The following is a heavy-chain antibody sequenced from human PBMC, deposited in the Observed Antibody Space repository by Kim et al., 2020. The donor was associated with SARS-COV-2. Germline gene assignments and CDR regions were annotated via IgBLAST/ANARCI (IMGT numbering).Heavy chain of an antibody. J-gene: IGHJ4*02. CDR3: AGDEGAYSYGLFDY. V-gene: IGHV3-7*01. Sequence: GGSLRLSCAASGFTFSSYWMSWVRQAPGKGLEWVANIKQDGSEKYYVDSVKGRFTISRDNAKNSLYLQMNSLRAEDTAVYYCAGDEGAYSYGLFDYWGQGTLVTVSS. D-gene: IGHD5-18*01. CDR1: GFTFSSYW. CDR2: IKQDGSEK.